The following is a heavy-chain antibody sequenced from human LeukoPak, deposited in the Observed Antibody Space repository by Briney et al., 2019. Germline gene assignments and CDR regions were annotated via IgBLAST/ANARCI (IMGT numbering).Heavy chain of an antibody. Sequence: GGSLRLSCAASGITFSSFWMSWCRQAPGKGLEWVADIKQDGSEEHYVASVKGRFTISRDSTSLYLQMNSLRAEDTAVYYCAGGQGWHFDLWGRGTLITVSS. J-gene: IGHJ2*01. CDR2: IKQDGSEE. V-gene: IGHV3-7*01. CDR3: AGGQGWHFDL. CDR1: GITFSSFW. D-gene: IGHD2-15*01.